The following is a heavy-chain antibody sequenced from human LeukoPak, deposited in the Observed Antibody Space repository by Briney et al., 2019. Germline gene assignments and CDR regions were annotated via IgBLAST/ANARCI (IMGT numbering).Heavy chain of an antibody. D-gene: IGHD6-6*01. V-gene: IGHV4-38-2*01. CDR1: GYSIRNGDY. CDR2: MYNSVSI. J-gene: IGHJ4*02. Sequence: PSATLSLTCVVSGYSIRNGDYWGRIRQSPGKGLEWIASMYNSVSIHYNPSLKSRVTILVDTSKNEFSLKMRSVTAADTAVYYCARNSSSGFFDYWGQGTLATVSS. CDR3: ARNSSSGFFDY.